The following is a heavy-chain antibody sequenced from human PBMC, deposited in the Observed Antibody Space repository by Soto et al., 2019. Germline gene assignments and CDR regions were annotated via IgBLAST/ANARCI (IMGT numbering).Heavy chain of an antibody. V-gene: IGHV3-21*01. CDR1: GFTFSSYA. CDR2: ISGSSSYI. D-gene: IGHD3-10*01. CDR3: AIGMIRRLIMPPYDF. J-gene: IGHJ4*02. Sequence: EVQLVESGGGLVKPGGSLRLSCAASGFTFSSYAINWVRQAPGKGLEWVSSISGSSSYIYYADSVKGRFTISRDNAKNSLYLQMNSLRAEDTAVYYCAIGMIRRLIMPPYDFWGPGTLVTVSS.